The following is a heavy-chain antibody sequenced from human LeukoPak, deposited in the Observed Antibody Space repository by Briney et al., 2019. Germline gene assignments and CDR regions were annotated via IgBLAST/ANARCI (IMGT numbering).Heavy chain of an antibody. V-gene: IGHV3-49*04. CDR2: IRSKTYGETI. D-gene: IGHD5-12*01. Sequence: GGSLRLSCRASGFTFGDYAMSWVRQAPGKGLEWVVFIRSKTYGETIEYAASVKGRFTISRDDSKSIAYLQMNSLKIEDTAVYYCTRAGGYDNYFDYWGQGTLVTVSS. CDR3: TRAGGYDNYFDY. CDR1: GFTFGDYA. J-gene: IGHJ4*02.